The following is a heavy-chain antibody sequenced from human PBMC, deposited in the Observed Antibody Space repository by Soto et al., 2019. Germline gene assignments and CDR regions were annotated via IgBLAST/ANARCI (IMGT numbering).Heavy chain of an antibody. J-gene: IGHJ4*02. Sequence: ASVKVSCKASGYTFTSYAMHWVRQAPGQRLEWMGWINAGNGNTKYSQKFQGRVTITRDTSASTAYMELSSLRSEDTAVYYCARGPRPLVVAATPRYYFDYWGQGTLVTVSS. CDR2: INAGNGNT. V-gene: IGHV1-3*01. CDR3: ARGPRPLVVAATPRYYFDY. D-gene: IGHD2-15*01. CDR1: GYTFTSYA.